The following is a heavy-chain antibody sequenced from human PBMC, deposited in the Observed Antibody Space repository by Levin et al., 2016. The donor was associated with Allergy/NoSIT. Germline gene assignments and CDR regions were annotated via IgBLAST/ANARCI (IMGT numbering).Heavy chain of an antibody. D-gene: IGHD1-1*01. J-gene: IGHJ4*02. CDR1: GGSFSGYY. CDR2: INHSGST. V-gene: IGHV4-34*01. CDR3: ARRYRPPRMTTGTIDY. Sequence: SETLSLTCAVYGGSFSGYYWSWIRQPPGKGLEWIGEINHSGSTNYNPSLKSRVTISVDTSKNQFSLKLSSVTAADTAVYYCARRYRPPRMTTGTIDYWGQGTLVTVSS.